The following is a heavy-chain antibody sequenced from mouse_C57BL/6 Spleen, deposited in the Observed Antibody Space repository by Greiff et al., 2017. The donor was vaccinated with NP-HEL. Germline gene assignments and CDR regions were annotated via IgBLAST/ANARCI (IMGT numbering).Heavy chain of an antibody. D-gene: IGHD2-4*01. CDR1: GYTFTDYN. V-gene: IGHV1-22*01. J-gene: IGHJ3*01. CDR2: INPNNGGT. CDR3: ARRGVYYDYEWFAY. Sequence: EVQLQQSGPELVKPGASVKMSCKASGYTFTDYNMHWVKQSHGKSLEWIGYINPNNGGTSYNQKFKGKATLTVNKSSSTAYMELRSLTSADSAVYYYARRGVYYDYEWFAYWGQGTLVTVSA.